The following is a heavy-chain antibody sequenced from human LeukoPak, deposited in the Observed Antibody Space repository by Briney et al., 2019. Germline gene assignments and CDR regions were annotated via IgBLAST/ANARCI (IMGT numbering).Heavy chain of an antibody. CDR2: ISGYNGNT. V-gene: IGHV1-18*01. CDR1: GYTFTSYG. Sequence: ASVKVSCKASGYTFTSYGINWVRQASGQGLEWMGWISGYNGNTNYAQKLQGRVTMTTDPSTTTAYMELRSLRSDDTAVYYCARADYGSGSYRYYYYYMDVWGKGTTVTVSS. J-gene: IGHJ6*03. D-gene: IGHD3-10*01. CDR3: ARADYGSGSYRYYYYYMDV.